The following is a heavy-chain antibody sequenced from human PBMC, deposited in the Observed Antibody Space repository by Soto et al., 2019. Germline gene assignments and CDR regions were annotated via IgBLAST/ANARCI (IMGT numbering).Heavy chain of an antibody. CDR2: IYYSGST. Sequence: SETLSLTCTVSGGSISSYYWSWIRQPPGKGLEWIGYIYYSGSTNYNPSLKSPVTISVDTSKNQFSLKLSSVTAADTAVYYCARGEGYSNPFDYWGQGTLVTVSS. V-gene: IGHV4-59*01. CDR3: ARGEGYSNPFDY. J-gene: IGHJ4*02. CDR1: GGSISSYY. D-gene: IGHD4-4*01.